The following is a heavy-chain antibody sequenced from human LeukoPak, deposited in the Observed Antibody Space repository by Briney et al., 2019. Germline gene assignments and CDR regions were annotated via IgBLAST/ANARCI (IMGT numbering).Heavy chain of an antibody. Sequence: SETLSLTCAVYGGSFSGYYWGWIRQPQGKGLEWIGEINHSGRTNYNPSLKSRVTISVDTSKNQFSLKLSSVTAADTAVYYCARGRRSIFGVVDGMDVWGQGTTVTVSS. CDR3: ARGRRSIFGVVDGMDV. CDR1: GGSFSGYY. CDR2: INHSGRT. V-gene: IGHV4-34*01. J-gene: IGHJ6*02. D-gene: IGHD3-3*01.